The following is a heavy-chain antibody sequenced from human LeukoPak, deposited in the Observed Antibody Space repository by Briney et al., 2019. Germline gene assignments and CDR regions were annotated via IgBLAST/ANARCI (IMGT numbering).Heavy chain of an antibody. CDR1: GFTFSSYS. V-gene: IGHV3-21*01. CDR2: ISSSSSYI. D-gene: IGHD2-21*02. Sequence: GGSLRLSCAASGFTFSSYSMNWVRQAPGKGLEWVSSISSSSSYIYYADSVKGRFTISRDNAKNSLYLQMNSLRAEDTAVYYCARRDIVVVTAIDYWGQGTLVTVSS. J-gene: IGHJ4*02. CDR3: ARRDIVVVTAIDY.